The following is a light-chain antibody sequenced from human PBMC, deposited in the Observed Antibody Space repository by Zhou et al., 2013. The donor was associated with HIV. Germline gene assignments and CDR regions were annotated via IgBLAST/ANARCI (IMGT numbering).Light chain of an antibody. Sequence: EVVMTQSPATLSVSPGERVTLSCRASQSVSSNLAWYQQKPGQAPRLLIYRASTRATGIPARFSGSGSGTEFTLTISNMLSEDFAVYYCQQRSNWPPSITFGQGTRLESK. V-gene: IGKV3-15*01. CDR1: QSVSSN. CDR3: QQRSNWPPSIT. CDR2: RAS. J-gene: IGKJ5*01.